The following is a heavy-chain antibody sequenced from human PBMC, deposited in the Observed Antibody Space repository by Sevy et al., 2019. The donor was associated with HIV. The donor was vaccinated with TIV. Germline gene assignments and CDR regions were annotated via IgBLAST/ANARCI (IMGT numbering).Heavy chain of an antibody. CDR1: GDSVSGHSAA. V-gene: IGHV6-1*01. Sequence: KQSQTLSLTCAISGDSVSGHSAAWNWIRQSPSRGLEWLGRTYYRSNWYTDFAVSVKSRITINPDTSKNQFSLHLNSVTPEDTAMYYCARGGSAVTGTTFVLAFDIWGQGTMVTVSS. CDR2: TYYRSNWYT. CDR3: ARGGSAVTGTTFVLAFDI. D-gene: IGHD1-20*01. J-gene: IGHJ3*02.